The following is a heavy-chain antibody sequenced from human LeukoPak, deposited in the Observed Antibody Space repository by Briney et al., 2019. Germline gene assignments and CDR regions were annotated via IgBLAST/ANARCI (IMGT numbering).Heavy chain of an antibody. V-gene: IGHV3-33*01. CDR2: IWYDGSNK. CDR1: GFTFSSYG. CDR3: ARDQYYYDSSGYFDY. Sequence: PGGSLRLSYAASGFTFSSYGMHWVRQAPGKGLEWVAVIWYDGSNKYYADSVKGRFTISRDNSKNTLYLQMNSLRAEDTAVYYCARDQYYYDSSGYFDYWGQGTLVTVSS. J-gene: IGHJ4*02. D-gene: IGHD3-22*01.